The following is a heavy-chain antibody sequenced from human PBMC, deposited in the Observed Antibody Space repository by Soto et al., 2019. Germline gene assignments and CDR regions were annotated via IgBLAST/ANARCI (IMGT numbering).Heavy chain of an antibody. CDR3: ARDLSSCSSARCYSFYYGMDL. V-gene: IGHV3-74*01. J-gene: IGHJ6*02. CDR2: INSDGSRT. Sequence: GGSLRLSCTASGFNFSRFWTHWVRQVPGRGLVWVSHINSDGSRTSYADSVKGRFTISRDNAKNTLYLQMNSLRAEDTAVYYCARDLSSCSSARCYSFYYGMDLWGQGTTGTVSS. D-gene: IGHD2-2*01. CDR1: GFNFSRFW.